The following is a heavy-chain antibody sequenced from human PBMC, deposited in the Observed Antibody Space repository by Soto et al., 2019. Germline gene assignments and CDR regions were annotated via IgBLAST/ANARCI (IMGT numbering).Heavy chain of an antibody. V-gene: IGHV1-24*01. J-gene: IGHJ4*02. CDR1: GYTLTELS. CDR3: ATMGRYDFWSGYPPAFDY. CDR2: FDPEDGET. D-gene: IGHD3-3*01. Sequence: ASVKVSCKVSGYTLTELSMHWVRQAPGKGLEWMGGFDPEDGETIYAQKFQGRVTMTEDTSTDTAYMELSSLRSEDTAVYYCATMGRYDFWSGYPPAFDYWGQGTLVTGSS.